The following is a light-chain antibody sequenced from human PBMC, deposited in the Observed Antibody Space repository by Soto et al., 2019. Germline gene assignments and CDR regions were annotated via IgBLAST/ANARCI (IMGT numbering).Light chain of an antibody. CDR3: QSYDRSLRACV. Sequence: QSVLTQPPSVSGAPGQRVTISCTGTNSNIGSDYGVHWYQQFPGTAPKLHIYGNSNRPSGVPDRFSGSKSGTSASLAITGLQAEDEADYYCQSYDRSLRACVFGTGTKLTVL. CDR2: GNS. V-gene: IGLV1-40*01. CDR1: NSNIGSDYG. J-gene: IGLJ1*01.